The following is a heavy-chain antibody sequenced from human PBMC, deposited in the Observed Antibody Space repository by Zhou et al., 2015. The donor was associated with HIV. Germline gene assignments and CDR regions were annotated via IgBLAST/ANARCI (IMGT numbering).Heavy chain of an antibody. CDR1: GFRFNNYG. CDR2: ISGDGRNT. CDR3: ARLGEYDFRSRSGSFFYYMDV. D-gene: IGHD3-3*01. J-gene: IGHJ6*03. Sequence: VQLVESGGGVIQPGKSLRLSCAASGFRFNNYGMHWVRQTPGQGLEWVAVISGDGRNTFYADSVKGRFTISRDNSKNTLLLQMDSLTADDTAVYFCARLGEYDFRSRSGSFFYYMDVWGRGTAVTVS. V-gene: IGHV3-30*03.